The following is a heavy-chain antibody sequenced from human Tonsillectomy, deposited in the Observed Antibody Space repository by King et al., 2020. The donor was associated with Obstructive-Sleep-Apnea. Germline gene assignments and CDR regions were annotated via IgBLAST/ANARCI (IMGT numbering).Heavy chain of an antibody. V-gene: IGHV1-46*03. J-gene: IGHJ6*02. Sequence: QLVQSGAEVKEPGASVKVSCKASGYSFTTYYMYWVRQAPGQGLEWMGIINPSGGSTSYAQKFQGRVTMTRDTSTSTVYMDLSSLRSEDTAVYYCARGRGSWHGMEVWGQGTTVTVSS. CDR3: ARGRGSWHGMEV. D-gene: IGHD6-13*01. CDR2: INPSGGST. CDR1: GYSFTTYY.